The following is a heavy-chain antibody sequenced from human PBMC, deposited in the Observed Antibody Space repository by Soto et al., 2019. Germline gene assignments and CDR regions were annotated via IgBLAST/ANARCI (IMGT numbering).Heavy chain of an antibody. CDR2: IYYSGST. CDR3: AISGGSLDY. J-gene: IGHJ4*02. V-gene: IGHV4-59*01. D-gene: IGHD2-15*01. Sequence: SETLSLTCTVSGGSISSYYWSWIRQPPGKGLEWIGYIYYSGSTNYNPSLKSRVTISVDTSKNQFSLKLNSVTAADAAVYYCAISGGSLDYWGKGTLVTVSS. CDR1: GGSISSYY.